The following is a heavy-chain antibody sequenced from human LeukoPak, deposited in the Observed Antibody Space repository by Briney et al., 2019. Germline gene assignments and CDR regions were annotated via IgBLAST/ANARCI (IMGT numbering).Heavy chain of an antibody. J-gene: IGHJ6*02. CDR2: IKQDGSEK. Sequence: TGGSLRLSCAASGFTFSNYWMSWVRQAPGKGLEWVANIKQDGSEKNYVGSVKGRFTISRDNAKNSLYLQMNSLRVEDTAVYYCAREERESGGWDVWGQGTTVTVSS. CDR3: AREERESGGWDV. V-gene: IGHV3-7*04. D-gene: IGHD1-1*01. CDR1: GFTFSNYW.